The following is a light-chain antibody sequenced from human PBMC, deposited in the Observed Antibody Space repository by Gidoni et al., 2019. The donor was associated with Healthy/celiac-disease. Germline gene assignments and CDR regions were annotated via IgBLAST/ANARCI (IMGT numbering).Light chain of an antibody. CDR1: QRISSY. J-gene: IGKJ1*01. CDR3: QQSYSTPWT. V-gene: IGKV1-39*01. CDR2: AAS. Sequence: DIQMTQSPSSLSASVGDRVTITCRASQRISSYLNWYQQKPGKAPKLLIYAASSVQSGVPSSVIGSGSGTDFTLTISSLQPEDFATYYCQQSYSTPWTFGQGTKVEIK.